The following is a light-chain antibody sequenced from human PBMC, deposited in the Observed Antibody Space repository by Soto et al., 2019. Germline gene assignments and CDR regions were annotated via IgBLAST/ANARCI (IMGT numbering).Light chain of an antibody. V-gene: IGLV2-14*01. CDR3: CSYTSSSIDYV. CDR2: EVS. CDR1: SSDVGGYNY. Sequence: QSALTQPASVSGSPGQSITISCTGTSSDVGGYNYVSWYQQHPGKAPKLMIYEVSNRPSGVSNRFSGSKSGNTASLTISGLPAEDAAAYYCCSYTSSSIDYVFGTGTKLTVL. J-gene: IGLJ1*01.